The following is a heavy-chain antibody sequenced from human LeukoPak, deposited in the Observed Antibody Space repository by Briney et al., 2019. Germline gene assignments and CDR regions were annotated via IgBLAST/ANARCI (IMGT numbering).Heavy chain of an antibody. CDR1: GFTFSSYA. J-gene: IGHJ4*02. CDR3: ANSAGYCSSTSCFDYYFDY. V-gene: IGHV3-23*01. CDR2: ISGSGDST. Sequence: GGSLRLSCAASGFTFSSYAMSWVRQAPGKGLEWVSSISGSGDSTYYADSVKGRFTISRGNSKNTLYLQMNSLRAENTAVYYCANSAGYCSSTSCFDYYFDYWGQGTLVTVSS. D-gene: IGHD2-2*01.